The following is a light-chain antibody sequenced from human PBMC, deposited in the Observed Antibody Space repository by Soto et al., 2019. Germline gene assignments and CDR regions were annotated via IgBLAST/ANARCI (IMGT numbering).Light chain of an antibody. J-gene: IGLJ3*02. CDR3: CSYARSTTGV. V-gene: IGLV2-23*01. Sequence: QSALTQPASVSGSPGQSITIPCTGTSSDVGSYDLVSWYQHHPGNAPKLIIYEGTKRASALSNRFSGSKSGNTASLTISGLQAEDEADYYCCSYARSTTGVFGGGTKLTVL. CDR1: SSDVGSYDL. CDR2: EGT.